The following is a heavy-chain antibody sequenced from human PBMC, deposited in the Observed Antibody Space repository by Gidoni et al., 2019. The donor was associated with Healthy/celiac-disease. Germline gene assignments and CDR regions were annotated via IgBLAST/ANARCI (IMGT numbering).Heavy chain of an antibody. CDR3: ARVRRDGYALDY. CDR2: IYYSGST. D-gene: IGHD5-12*01. J-gene: IGHJ4*02. Sequence: QVQLQESGPGLVKPAQTLSLTCTVSGGSISSGGYYWSWIRQHPGQGLEWIGYIYYSGSTSYHPSLKSLVTISVDTSKNQFSLKLSSVTAADTAVYYCARVRRDGYALDYWGQGTLVTVSS. V-gene: IGHV4-31*01. CDR1: GGSISSGGYY.